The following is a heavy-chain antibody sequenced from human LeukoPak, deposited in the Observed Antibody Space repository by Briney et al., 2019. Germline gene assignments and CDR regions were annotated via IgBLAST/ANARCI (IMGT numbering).Heavy chain of an antibody. J-gene: IGHJ4*02. D-gene: IGHD2-15*01. CDR1: GFTFGDYA. CDR2: IRSKAYGGTT. V-gene: IGHV3-49*04. Sequence: GALRLSCTASGFTFGDYAMSWVRQAPGKGLEWVGFIRSKAYGGTTEYAASVKGRFTISRDDSKSIAYLQMNSLKTEDTAVYYCTRGGIYCSGGSCFRGDYWGQGTLVSVSS. CDR3: TRGGIYCSGGSCFRGDY.